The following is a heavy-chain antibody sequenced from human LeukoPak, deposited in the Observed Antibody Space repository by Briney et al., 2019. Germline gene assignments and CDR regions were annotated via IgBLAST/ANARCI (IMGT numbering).Heavy chain of an antibody. J-gene: IGHJ4*02. V-gene: IGHV3-30*02. CDR1: GFTFSSYG. Sequence: GGSLRLSCVASGFTFSSYGMHWVRQAPGRGLDWVAFIWYDGSNKYYADSVKGRFTISRGNSKNTLYLQMNSLRAEDTAVYYCAKSYSYGYDYWGQGTLVTVSS. D-gene: IGHD5-18*01. CDR2: IWYDGSNK. CDR3: AKSYSYGYDY.